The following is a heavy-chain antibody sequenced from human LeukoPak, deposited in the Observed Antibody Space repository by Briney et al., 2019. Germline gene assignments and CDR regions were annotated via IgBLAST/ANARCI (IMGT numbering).Heavy chain of an antibody. CDR3: AKDRRGSITAVGSALDY. D-gene: IGHD6-13*01. Sequence: GGSLRLSCAASGFTFDDYAMHWVRQAPGKGLEWVSGISWSSGSIGYADSLKGRFTISRDNGKNSLYLQMNSLRAEVTALYYCAKDRRGSITAVGSALDYWGQGTLVTVSS. CDR1: GFTFDDYA. J-gene: IGHJ4*02. CDR2: ISWSSGSI. V-gene: IGHV3-9*01.